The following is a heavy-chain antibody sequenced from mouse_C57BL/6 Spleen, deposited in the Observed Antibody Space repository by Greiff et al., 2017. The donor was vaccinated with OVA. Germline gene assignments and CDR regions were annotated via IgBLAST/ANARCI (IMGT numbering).Heavy chain of an antibody. CDR3: ATPPSAMVTTGGFAY. CDR2: IDPENGDT. Sequence: EVQLQESGAELVRPGASVKLSCTASGFTIKDDYMHWVQQRPEQGLEWIGWIDPENGDTEYASKFQGKATITADTSSNTAYLQLSSLTSEDTAVYYCATPPSAMVTTGGFAYWGQGTLVTVSA. V-gene: IGHV14-4*01. CDR1: GFTIKDDY. J-gene: IGHJ3*01. D-gene: IGHD2-2*01.